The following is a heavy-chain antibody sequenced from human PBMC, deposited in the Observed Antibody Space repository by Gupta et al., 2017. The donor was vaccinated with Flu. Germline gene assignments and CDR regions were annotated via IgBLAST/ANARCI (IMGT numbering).Heavy chain of an antibody. Sequence: GKGLEWIGSIYYSGSTYYNPSLESRITMSVDTPKNKFSLKLRSVTAADTAVYYCARHGDSSGYFGDYYYYMDVWGKGTTVTVSS. CDR2: IYYSGST. V-gene: IGHV4-39*01. J-gene: IGHJ6*03. CDR3: ARHGDSSGYFGDYYYYMDV. D-gene: IGHD3-22*01.